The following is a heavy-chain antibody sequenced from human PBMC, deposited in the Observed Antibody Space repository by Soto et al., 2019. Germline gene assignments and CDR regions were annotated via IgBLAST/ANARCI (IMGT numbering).Heavy chain of an antibody. Sequence: LRLSCAASGFTFSSYAMSWVRQAPGKGLAWVSAINTSGGSTYYADSVKGRFTISRDNSKNTLYLQMNSLRAEDTAVYYCAKMGSNYYDDYWGQGTLVTVS. CDR1: GFTFSSYA. CDR3: AKMGSNYYDDY. D-gene: IGHD3-22*01. CDR2: INTSGGST. V-gene: IGHV3-23*01. J-gene: IGHJ4*02.